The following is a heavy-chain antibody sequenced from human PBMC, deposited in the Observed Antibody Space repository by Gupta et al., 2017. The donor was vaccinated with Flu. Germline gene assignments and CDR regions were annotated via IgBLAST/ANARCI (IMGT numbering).Heavy chain of an antibody. J-gene: IGHJ4*02. CDR3: TGGVAGNPFDY. V-gene: IGHV3-7*01. D-gene: IGHD6-19*01. Sequence: WFRQAPEKGLEWVANIKPDRSEKYYADSVRGRFAISRDNARTSVYLQMNSLRAEDTAVYYCTGGVAGNPFDYWGQGTLVTVSS. CDR2: IKPDRSEK.